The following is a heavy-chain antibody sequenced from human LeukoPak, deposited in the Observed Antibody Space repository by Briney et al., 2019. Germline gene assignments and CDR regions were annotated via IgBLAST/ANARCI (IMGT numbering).Heavy chain of an antibody. D-gene: IGHD6-6*01. J-gene: IGHJ4*02. CDR3: AKDKIWSSSFNFDY. CDR1: GFIFRSYA. CDR2: ISGSGGST. V-gene: IGHV3-23*01. Sequence: PGGSLRLSCAASGFIFRSYAMSWVRQAPGKGLEWVSAISGSGGSTYYADSVKGRFTISRDNSKNTLYLQMNSLRADDTAVYYCAKDKIWSSSFNFDYWGQGTLVTVSS.